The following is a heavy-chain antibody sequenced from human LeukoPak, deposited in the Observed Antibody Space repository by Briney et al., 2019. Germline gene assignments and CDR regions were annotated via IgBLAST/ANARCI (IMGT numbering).Heavy chain of an antibody. CDR1: GGSISSGGYY. D-gene: IGHD3-3*01. CDR2: INHSGST. J-gene: IGHJ4*02. CDR3: ARVPRYDFWSGSRTFDY. Sequence: PSETLSLTCTVSGGSISSGGYYWSWIRQHPGKGLEWIGEINHSGSTNYNPSLKSRVTISVDTSKNQFSLKLSSVTAADTAVYYCARVPRYDFWSGSRTFDYWGQGTLVTVSS. V-gene: IGHV4-39*07.